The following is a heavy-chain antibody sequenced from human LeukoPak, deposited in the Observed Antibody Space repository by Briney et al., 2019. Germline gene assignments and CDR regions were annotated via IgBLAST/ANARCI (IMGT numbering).Heavy chain of an antibody. J-gene: IGHJ4*02. Sequence: PGGSLRLSCAASGFTFADYGMSWVRQAPGKGLEWVSGINWNGDSTGYVDSVKGRFTISRDNAKNSLYLQMNSLRAEDTAVYYCARGSPYGDYADYWGQGTLVTVSS. CDR1: GFTFADYG. CDR3: ARGSPYGDYADY. D-gene: IGHD4-17*01. CDR2: INWNGDST. V-gene: IGHV3-20*04.